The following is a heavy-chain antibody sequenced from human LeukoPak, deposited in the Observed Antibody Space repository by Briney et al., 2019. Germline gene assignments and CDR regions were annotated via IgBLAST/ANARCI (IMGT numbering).Heavy chain of an antibody. V-gene: IGHV4-39*07. J-gene: IGHJ5*02. CDR2: IYYSGST. Sequence: SETLSLTCTVSGDSISSGYNFWGWIRQPPGKGLEWIGNIYYSGSTYYNPSLKSRVTISVDTSKNQFSLKLSSVTAADTAVYYCAPEGFDPWGQGTLVTVSS. CDR1: GDSISSGYNF. CDR3: APEGFDP.